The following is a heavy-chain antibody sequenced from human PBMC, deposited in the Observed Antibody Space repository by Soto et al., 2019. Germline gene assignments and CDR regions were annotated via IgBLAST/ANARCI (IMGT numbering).Heavy chain of an antibody. CDR1: GFTFSSYA. J-gene: IGHJ4*02. CDR3: ARGRIAMTGSDY. CDR2: ISGSGGTT. Sequence: LRLSCAASGFTFSSYAMSWVRQAPGKGLEWVSTISGSGGTTYYADSVKGRFTISRDNSKNTLYLQMNSLRAEDTAVYYCARGRIAMTGSDYWGQGTLVTVSS. D-gene: IGHD6-19*01. V-gene: IGHV3-23*01.